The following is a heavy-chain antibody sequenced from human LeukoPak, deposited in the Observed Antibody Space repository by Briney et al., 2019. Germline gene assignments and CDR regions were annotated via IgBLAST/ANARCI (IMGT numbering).Heavy chain of an antibody. J-gene: IGHJ5*02. CDR3: ARHGRGDYGDSMAHWFDP. CDR1: GGSISSYY. CDR2: IYYSGST. Sequence: SETLSLTCTVSGGSISSYYWSWIRQPPGKGLEWIGYIYYSGSTNYNPSLKSRVTISVDTSKNQFSLKLSSVTAADTAVYYCARHGRGDYGDSMAHWFDPWGQGTLVTVSS. V-gene: IGHV4-59*08. D-gene: IGHD4-17*01.